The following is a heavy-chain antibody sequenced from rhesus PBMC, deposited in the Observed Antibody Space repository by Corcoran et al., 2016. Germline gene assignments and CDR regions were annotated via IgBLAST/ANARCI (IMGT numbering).Heavy chain of an antibody. V-gene: IGHV1-111*02. D-gene: IGHD4-35*01. CDR1: GYTYTDHY. Sequence: EVQLVQSGAEVKKPGATVKISCKASGYTYTDHYLNWVRQAPGKGLEWRGGGAPEGAATHYATKCQGRVPITADISPDTAYMERSSLGSEATAVYYCARGYGNYDVWGPGVLVTVSS. CDR2: GAPEGAAT. J-gene: IGHJ5-1*01. CDR3: ARGYGNYDV.